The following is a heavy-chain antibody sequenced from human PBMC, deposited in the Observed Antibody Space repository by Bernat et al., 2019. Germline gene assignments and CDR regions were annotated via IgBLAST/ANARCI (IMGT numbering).Heavy chain of an antibody. Sequence: QVQLVEPGGGVVQPGRSLRLSCAASGFTFSSYGMHWVRQAPGKGLEWVAVISYDGSNKYYADSVKGRFTISRDNSKNTLYLQMNSLRAEDTAVYYCGGGGGHFDLWGRGTLVTVSS. V-gene: IGHV3-30*03. J-gene: IGHJ2*01. D-gene: IGHD3-16*01. CDR1: GFTFSSYG. CDR3: GGGGGHFDL. CDR2: ISYDGSNK.